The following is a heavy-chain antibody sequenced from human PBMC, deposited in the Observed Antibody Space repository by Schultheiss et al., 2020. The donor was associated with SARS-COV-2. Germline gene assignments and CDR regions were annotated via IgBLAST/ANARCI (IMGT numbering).Heavy chain of an antibody. D-gene: IGHD1-1*01. CDR3: ARDPERLGP. CDR1: GGSFSGYY. J-gene: IGHJ5*02. CDR2: IYYSGST. V-gene: IGHV4-34*01. Sequence: SETLSLTCAVYGGSFSGYYWSWIRQPPGKGLEWIGSIYYSGSTYYNPSLKSRVTISVDTSKNQFSLKLSSVTAADTAVYYCARDPERLGPWGQGTLVTVSS.